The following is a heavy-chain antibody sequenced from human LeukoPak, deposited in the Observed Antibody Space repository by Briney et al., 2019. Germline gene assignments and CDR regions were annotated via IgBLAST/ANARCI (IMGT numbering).Heavy chain of an antibody. CDR1: GGTFSSYA. CDR2: IIPIFGTA. Sequence: ASVKVSCKASGGTFSSYAISWVRQAPGQGLEWMGGIIPIFGTANYAQKFQGRVTITADESTSTAYMELSSLRSEDTAVYYCARGWFGESIDYWGQGTLVAVSS. V-gene: IGHV1-69*01. J-gene: IGHJ4*02. CDR3: ARGWFGESIDY. D-gene: IGHD3-10*01.